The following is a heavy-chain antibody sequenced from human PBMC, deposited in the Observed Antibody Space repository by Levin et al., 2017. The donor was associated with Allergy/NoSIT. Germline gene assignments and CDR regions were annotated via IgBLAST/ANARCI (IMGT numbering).Heavy chain of an antibody. V-gene: IGHV3-48*02. J-gene: IGHJ4*02. CDR2: ISSSSSTI. CDR1: GFTFSSYS. Sequence: GESLKISCAASGFTFSSYSMNWVRQAPGKGLEWVSYISSSSSTIYYADSVKGRFTISRDNAKNSLYLQMNSLRDEDTAVYYCAREGGGLTAIRPYYFDYWGQGTLVTVSS. CDR3: AREGGGLTAIRPYYFDY. D-gene: IGHD2-21*02.